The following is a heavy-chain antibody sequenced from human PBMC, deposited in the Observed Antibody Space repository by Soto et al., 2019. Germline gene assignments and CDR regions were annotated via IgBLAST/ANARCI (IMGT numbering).Heavy chain of an antibody. D-gene: IGHD5-12*01. CDR2: ISAYNGNT. CDR1: GYTFTSYG. V-gene: IGHV1-18*01. CDR3: ARGEYSGYDYSPFGY. J-gene: IGHJ4*02. Sequence: ASVKVSCKASGYTFTSYGISWVRQTPGQGLEWMGWISAYNGNTNYAQKLQGRVTMTTDTSTSTAYMELRSLRSDDTAVYYCARGEYSGYDYSPFGYWGQGTLVTVSS.